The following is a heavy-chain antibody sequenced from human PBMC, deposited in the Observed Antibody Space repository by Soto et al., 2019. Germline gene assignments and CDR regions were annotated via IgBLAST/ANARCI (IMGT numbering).Heavy chain of an antibody. J-gene: IGHJ6*02. V-gene: IGHV4-31*03. CDR2: IYYSGST. CDR1: GGSISSGGYY. Sequence: KTSETLSLTCTVSGGSISSGGYYWSWIRQHPGKGLEWIGYIYYSGSTYYNPSLKSRVTISVDTSKNQFSLKLSSVTAADTAVYYCARDHVVVVPAAIRPKYYYYYYGMDVWGQGTTVTVSS. D-gene: IGHD2-2*01. CDR3: ARDHVVVVPAAIRPKYYYYYYGMDV.